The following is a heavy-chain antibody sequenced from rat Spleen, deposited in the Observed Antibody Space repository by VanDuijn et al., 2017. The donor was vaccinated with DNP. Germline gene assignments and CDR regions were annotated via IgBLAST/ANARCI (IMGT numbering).Heavy chain of an antibody. V-gene: IGHV5-22*01. CDR1: GFTFSDYY. CDR3: ARPGYYSGGGFAY. CDR2: ISYDGGAT. J-gene: IGHJ3*01. D-gene: IGHD1-1*01. Sequence: EVQLVESGGGLARPGRSQRLSCAVSGFTFSDYYMAWVRQAPTKGLECVAYISYDGGATYCGDSVKGRFTISRDNAKSTLYLQMNSLRSEDMATYYCARPGYYSGGGFAYWGQGTLVTVSS.